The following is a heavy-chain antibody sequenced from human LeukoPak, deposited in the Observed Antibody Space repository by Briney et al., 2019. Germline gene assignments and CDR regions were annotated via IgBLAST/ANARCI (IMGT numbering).Heavy chain of an antibody. D-gene: IGHD6-19*01. CDR2: FCWRSSDI. CDR3: ARDGVAGRGYYSYGMDV. CDR1: GLAHRLY. J-gene: IGHJ6*02. V-gene: IGHV3-21*04. Sequence: GGPVTLFCGLSGLAHRLYNELGPRESRGRAGVGVSYFCWRSSDIEYAASVKCRFTISRDNAKNSLYLQMHSLRAEDTAVYYCARDGVAGRGYYSYGMDVWGQGTTVTVSS.